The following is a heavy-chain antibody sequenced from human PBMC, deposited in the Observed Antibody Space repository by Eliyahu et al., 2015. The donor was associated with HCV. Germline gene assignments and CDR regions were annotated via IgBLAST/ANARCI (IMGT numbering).Heavy chain of an antibody. J-gene: IGHJ4*02. V-gene: IGHV3-15*01. D-gene: IGHD3-16*01. CDR1: GSTSTTAW. CDR2: IKSKNEGGAT. Sequence: EVHLVESGGGLVKPGGSLRLSCAAXGSTSTTAWMNXVRQAPGKGLEWVXLIKSKNEGGATDYAAPVKGRFSISKDDSEDKLYLEMNNLKSEDTAVYYCVTDRNWGTSTYMVYWGQGTQVTVSS. CDR3: VTDRNWGTSTYMVY.